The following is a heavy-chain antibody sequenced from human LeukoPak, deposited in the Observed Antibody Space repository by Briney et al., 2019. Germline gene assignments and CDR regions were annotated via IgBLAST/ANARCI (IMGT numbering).Heavy chain of an antibody. CDR1: GYTFTSYG. D-gene: IGHD2-2*01. Sequence: ASVKVSCKASGYTFTSYGISWVRQAPGQGLEWMGWINPNSGGTNYAQKFQGRVTMTRDTSISTAYMELSRLRSDDTAVYYCARRPAAPIGAAFDIWGQGTMVTVSS. V-gene: IGHV1-2*02. CDR3: ARRPAAPIGAAFDI. CDR2: INPNSGGT. J-gene: IGHJ3*02.